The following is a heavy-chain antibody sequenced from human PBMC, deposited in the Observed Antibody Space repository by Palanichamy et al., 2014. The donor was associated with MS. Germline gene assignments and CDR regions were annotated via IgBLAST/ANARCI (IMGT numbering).Heavy chain of an antibody. D-gene: IGHD3-16*01. J-gene: IGHJ4*02. CDR2: IWYDGSNK. CDR3: ARWGPERAVDY. Sequence: QVQLVESGGGVVQSGRSLRLSCAASGFTFGSNAMHWVRQAPGKGLEWLAVIWYDGSNKYYADSVRCRFAISRDNSQNTVYLQMNSLRPEDTAVYYRARWGPERAVDYWGQGTLVTVSS. CDR1: GFTFGSNA. V-gene: IGHV3-33*01.